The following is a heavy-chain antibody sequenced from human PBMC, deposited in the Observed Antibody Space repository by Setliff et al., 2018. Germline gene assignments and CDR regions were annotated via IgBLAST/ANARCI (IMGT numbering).Heavy chain of an antibody. V-gene: IGHV1-69*05. Sequence: RASVKVSCKASGGTFSSYAISWVRQAPGQGLEWMGGIIPIFGTANYAQKFQGRVTITTDESTSTAYMELSSLGSEDTAVYYCARDRIPSSSWYGLNWFDPWGQGTLVTVSS. CDR1: GGTFSSYA. CDR3: ARDRIPSSSWYGLNWFDP. J-gene: IGHJ5*02. D-gene: IGHD6-13*01. CDR2: IIPIFGTA.